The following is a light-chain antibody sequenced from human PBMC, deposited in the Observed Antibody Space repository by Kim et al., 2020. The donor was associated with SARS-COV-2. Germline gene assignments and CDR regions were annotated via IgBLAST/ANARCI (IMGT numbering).Light chain of an antibody. CDR2: DTQ. Sequence: TATLPCTSSAGAVTSGHLPYWFQQKPGQAPRTLIYDTQNRHSWTPARFSGSLLGGKAALTLSGAQPEDEAEYYCLLSYSDIAVFGGGTQLTVL. CDR1: AGAVTSGHL. CDR3: LLSYSDIAV. V-gene: IGLV7-46*01. J-gene: IGLJ3*02.